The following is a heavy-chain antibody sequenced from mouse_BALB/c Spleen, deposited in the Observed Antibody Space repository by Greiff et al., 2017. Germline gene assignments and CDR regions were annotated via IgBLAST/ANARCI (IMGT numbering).Heavy chain of an antibody. CDR3: ARDRDYGSSYLDY. CDR1: GFSLTSYG. CDR2: IWAGGST. J-gene: IGHJ2*01. D-gene: IGHD1-1*01. V-gene: IGHV2-9*02. Sequence: VKLVESGPGLVAPSQSLSITCTVSGFSLTSYGVHWVRQPPGKGLEWLGVIWAGGSTNYNSALMSRLSISKDNSKSQVFLKMNSLQTDDTAMYYCARDRDYGSSYLDYWGQGTTLTVSS.